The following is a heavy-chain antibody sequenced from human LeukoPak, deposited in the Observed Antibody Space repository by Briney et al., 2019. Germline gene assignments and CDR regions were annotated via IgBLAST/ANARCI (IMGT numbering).Heavy chain of an antibody. CDR2: ISYDGSNK. CDR3: AKGGQLWWGIYYYYYMDV. D-gene: IGHD5-18*01. V-gene: IGHV3-30*18. CDR1: GFTFSSYG. Sequence: PGGSLRLSCAASGFTFSSYGMHWVRQAPGKGLEWVAVISYDGSNKYYADSVKGRFTISRGNSKNTLYLQMNSLRAEDTAVYYCAKGGQLWWGIYYYYYMDVWGKGTTVTVSS. J-gene: IGHJ6*03.